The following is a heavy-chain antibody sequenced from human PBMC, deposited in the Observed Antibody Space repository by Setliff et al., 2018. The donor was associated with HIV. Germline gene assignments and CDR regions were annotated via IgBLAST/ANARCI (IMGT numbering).Heavy chain of an antibody. CDR2: IYSGGRT. Sequence: GGSLRLSCAASGFTVSSNYMSWARQAPGKGLEWVSVIYSGGRTYYADSVKGRFTISRDNSKNTLYLQMNSLRVEDTAVYYCAKERNPYYYDTSGYSWFDPWGQGTLVTVSS. CDR3: AKERNPYYYDTSGYSWFDP. V-gene: IGHV3-53*01. D-gene: IGHD3-22*01. J-gene: IGHJ5*02. CDR1: GFTVSSNY.